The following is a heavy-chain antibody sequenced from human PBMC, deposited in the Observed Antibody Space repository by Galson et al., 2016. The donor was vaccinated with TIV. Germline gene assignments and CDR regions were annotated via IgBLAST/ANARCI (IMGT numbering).Heavy chain of an antibody. J-gene: IGHJ4*02. V-gene: IGHV4-31*03. Sequence: TLSLTCTVSGDSISRGVYYWSWIRQHPGQGLEWVGYSYYRGNTYYNPSLKGRVNISIDTSKNQFSLTLSSVTAADTAVYYCARDRPDYDDRYSFDYWGQGTLVTVSS. CDR1: GDSISRGVYY. CDR2: SYYRGNT. CDR3: ARDRPDYDDRYSFDY. D-gene: IGHD4-17*01.